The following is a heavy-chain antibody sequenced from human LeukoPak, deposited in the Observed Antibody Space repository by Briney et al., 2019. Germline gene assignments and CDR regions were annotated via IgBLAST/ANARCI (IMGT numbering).Heavy chain of an antibody. D-gene: IGHD3-3*01. CDR2: IYHSGST. Sequence: SETLSLTCAVSGASISSSNWWSWVRQPPGQGLEWIGEIYHSGSTNYNPSLKSRVTISVDKSKNQFSLNLSSVTAADTAVYYCARKWGYRVVISKPAWGGYYYYMDVWGKGTTVTVSS. CDR3: ARKWGYRVVISKPAWGGYYYYMDV. CDR1: GASISSSNW. V-gene: IGHV4-4*02. J-gene: IGHJ6*03.